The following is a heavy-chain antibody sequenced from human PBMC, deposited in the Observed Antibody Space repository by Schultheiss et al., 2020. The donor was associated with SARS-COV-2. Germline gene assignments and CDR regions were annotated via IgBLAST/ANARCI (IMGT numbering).Heavy chain of an antibody. CDR3: AKDVGAVADTDAFDI. J-gene: IGHJ3*02. CDR2: ISYDGSNK. V-gene: IGHV3-30*04. CDR1: GFTFSSFA. Sequence: GGSLRLSCAASGFTFSSFAVNWVRQAPGKGLEWVAVISYDGSNKYYADSVKGRFTISRDNSKNTLYLQMNSLRAEDTAVYYCAKDVGAVADTDAFDIWGQGTMVTVSS. D-gene: IGHD6-19*01.